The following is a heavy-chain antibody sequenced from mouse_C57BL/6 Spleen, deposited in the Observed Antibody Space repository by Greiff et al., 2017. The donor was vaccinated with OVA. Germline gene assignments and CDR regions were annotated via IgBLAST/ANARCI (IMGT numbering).Heavy chain of an antibody. V-gene: IGHV1-53*01. CDR3: AREGYDYESSPAWFAY. Sequence: VQLQQPGTELVKPGASVKLSCKASGYTFTSYWMHWVQQRPGQGLEWIGTINPSNGGTNYNEKFKSKATLTVDKSSSTAYMQISNLTLEDSAVYDCAREGYDYESSPAWFAYWGQGTLVTVSA. D-gene: IGHD1-1*01. CDR2: INPSNGGT. J-gene: IGHJ3*01. CDR1: GYTFTSYW.